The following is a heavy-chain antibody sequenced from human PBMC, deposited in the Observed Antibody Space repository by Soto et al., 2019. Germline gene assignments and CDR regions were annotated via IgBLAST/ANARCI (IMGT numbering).Heavy chain of an antibody. V-gene: IGHV4-30-4*01. D-gene: IGHD6-13*01. CDR3: AREGGSSWYRYYYGMDV. J-gene: IGHJ6*02. Sequence: QVQLQESGPGLVKPSQTLSLTCTVSGGSISSGDYYWSWIRQPPGKGLEWIGYIYYSGSTYYNPSLKSRVTISVDTSKNQFSLKLSSVTAADTAVYYWAREGGSSWYRYYYGMDVWGQGTTVTVSS. CDR2: IYYSGST. CDR1: GGSISSGDYY.